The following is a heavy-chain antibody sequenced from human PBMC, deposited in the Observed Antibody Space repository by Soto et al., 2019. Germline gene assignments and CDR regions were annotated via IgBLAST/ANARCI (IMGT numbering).Heavy chain of an antibody. CDR3: VRAAGYSGNDYVYYDGMDV. CDR2: VWYDGGNK. Sequence: QVQLVESGGGVVQPGRSLRLSCAASGFTFSSYGMHWARQAPGKGLEWVALVWYDGGNKYYADSVKGRFTISRDNSKNTLYLQMNSLRDEDTAVYYCVRAAGYSGNDYVYYDGMDVWGQGTTVTVSS. D-gene: IGHD5-12*01. CDR1: GFTFSSYG. V-gene: IGHV3-33*01. J-gene: IGHJ6*02.